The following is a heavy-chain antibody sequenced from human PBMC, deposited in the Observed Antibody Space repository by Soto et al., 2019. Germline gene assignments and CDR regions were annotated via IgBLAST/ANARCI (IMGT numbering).Heavy chain of an antibody. V-gene: IGHV3-73*01. J-gene: IGHJ4*02. CDR2: IRSKVNSYAT. CDR3: TKFGYSSSPRGGY. Sequence: EVQLVESGGGLVQPGGSLKLSCAAAGFTFSGSAMHWVRQASGKGLEWVGRIRSKVNSYATAYAASVKGRFTISRDDSKNTAYLQMSSLKTEDTAVYYCTKFGYSSSPRGGYWGQGTLVTVSS. CDR1: GFTFSGSA. D-gene: IGHD6-13*01.